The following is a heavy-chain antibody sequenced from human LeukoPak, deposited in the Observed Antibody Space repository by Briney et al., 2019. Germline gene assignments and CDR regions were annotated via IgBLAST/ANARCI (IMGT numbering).Heavy chain of an antibody. CDR1: GGSISGYY. Sequence: LETLSLTCTVSGGSISGYYWSWVRQPPGKGLDWIGYIHYSGSTNYNPPLRSRVTISVDTSKNQFSLRLTSVTAADTAAYYCARLGYCYDTHCLDDYWGQGALVTVSS. CDR2: IHYSGST. J-gene: IGHJ4*02. V-gene: IGHV4-59*01. CDR3: ARLGYCYDTHCLDDY. D-gene: IGHD2-15*01.